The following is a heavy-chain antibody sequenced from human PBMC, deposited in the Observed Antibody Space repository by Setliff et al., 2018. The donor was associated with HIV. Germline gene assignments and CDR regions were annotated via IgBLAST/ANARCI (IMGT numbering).Heavy chain of an antibody. CDR3: ARGAIAVAGISYYYYGMDV. V-gene: IGHV4-59*12. Sequence: SETLSLTCTVSGVSISNYYWIWIRQPPGKGLEWIGRISDSGTADYNPSLKSRVSMSVDKSKNQFSLKLSSVTAADTAVYYCARGAIAVAGISYYYYGMDVWGQGTTVTVSS. CDR2: ISDSGTA. J-gene: IGHJ6*02. CDR1: GVSISNYY. D-gene: IGHD6-19*01.